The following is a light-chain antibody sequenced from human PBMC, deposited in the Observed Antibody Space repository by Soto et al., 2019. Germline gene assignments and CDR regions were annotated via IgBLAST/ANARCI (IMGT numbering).Light chain of an antibody. CDR2: GVS. Sequence: QSALTQPASVSGSPGQSNTISCTGTSSDIGGYNYVSWYQQYPGKAPKLMIFGVSDRPSGVSNRFSGSKSGYTASLTISGLQAEDEAYYYCSSYKTSSTVVVFGGGTKLTVL. CDR1: SSDIGGYNY. J-gene: IGLJ2*01. CDR3: SSYKTSSTVVV. V-gene: IGLV2-14*01.